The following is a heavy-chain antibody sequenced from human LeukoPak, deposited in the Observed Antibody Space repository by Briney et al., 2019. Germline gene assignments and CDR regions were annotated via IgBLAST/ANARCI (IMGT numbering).Heavy chain of an antibody. CDR3: ARYVDSPYYDILTGYYKGNDAFDI. V-gene: IGHV4-59*01. D-gene: IGHD3-9*01. Sequence: SETLSLTCTVSGGSISSYYWSWIRQPPGKGLEWIGYIYYSGSTNYNPSLKSRVTISVDTSKNQFSLKLGSVTAADTAVYYCARYVDSPYYDILTGYYKGNDAFDIWGQGTMVTVSS. CDR1: GGSISSYY. J-gene: IGHJ3*02. CDR2: IYYSGST.